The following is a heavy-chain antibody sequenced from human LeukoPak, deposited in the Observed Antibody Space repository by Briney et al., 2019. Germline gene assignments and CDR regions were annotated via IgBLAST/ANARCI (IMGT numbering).Heavy chain of an antibody. D-gene: IGHD3-16*02. CDR2: IYTGGST. CDR1: GGSISSGSYY. CDR3: ARGLIGTSNWFDP. J-gene: IGHJ5*02. Sequence: SQTLSLTCTVSGGSISSGSYYWSWIRQPAGKGLEWIGRIYTGGSTNYNPSLKSRVTISVDTSKNQFSLKLSSVTAADTAVYYCARGLIGTSNWFDPWGQGTLVTVSS. V-gene: IGHV4-61*02.